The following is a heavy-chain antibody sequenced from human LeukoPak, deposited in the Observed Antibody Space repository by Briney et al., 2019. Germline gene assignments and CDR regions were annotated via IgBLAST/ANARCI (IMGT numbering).Heavy chain of an antibody. D-gene: IGHD2-21*01. CDR2: ISAYNGNT. CDR1: GYTFTSYG. CDR3: ARRTAYCGGDCPDYYYYGMDV. V-gene: IGHV1-18*01. J-gene: IGHJ6*02. Sequence: ASVKVSCKASGYTFTSYGISWVRQAPGQGLEWMGWISAYNGNTNYAQKLQGRVTMTTDTSTSTAYMELRSLRSDDTAVYYCARRTAYCGGDCPDYYYYGMDVWGQGTTVTVSS.